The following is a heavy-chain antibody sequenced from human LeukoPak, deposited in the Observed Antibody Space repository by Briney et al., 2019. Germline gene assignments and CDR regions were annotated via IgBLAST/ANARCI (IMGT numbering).Heavy chain of an antibody. CDR3: ERASTPYYYMDV. J-gene: IGHJ6*03. CDR2: IYHSGST. CDR1: GYSLTSGYY. D-gene: IGHD2-2*01. V-gene: IGHV4-38-2*01. Sequence: PSETLSLTCAVSGYSLTSGYYWGWIRQPPGKGLEWIGSIYHSGSTYYNPSLKSRVTISVDTSKNQFSLKLRSVSAADTAVYYCERASTPYYYMDVWGKGTTVTVSS.